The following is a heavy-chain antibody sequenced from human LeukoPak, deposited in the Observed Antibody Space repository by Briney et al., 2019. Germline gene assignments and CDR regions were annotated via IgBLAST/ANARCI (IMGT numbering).Heavy chain of an antibody. Sequence: TGGSLRLSCAASGFTFSNYGMHWVRQAPGKGLEWVAVISYDGSNRYYADSVKGRFTISRDNSKNTLYLQMNSLRAEDTAVYYCAKSGYNRFDYWGQGTLVTVSS. CDR3: AKSGYNRFDY. D-gene: IGHD5-24*01. J-gene: IGHJ4*02. V-gene: IGHV3-30*12. CDR2: ISYDGSNR. CDR1: GFTFSNYG.